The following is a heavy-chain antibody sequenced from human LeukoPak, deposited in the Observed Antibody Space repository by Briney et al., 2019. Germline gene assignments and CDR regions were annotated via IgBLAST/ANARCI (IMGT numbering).Heavy chain of an antibody. D-gene: IGHD5-12*01. J-gene: IGHJ4*02. CDR3: AKDLQPTILHRLSGYDTFDY. V-gene: IGHV3-23*01. CDR1: GFTFSSYA. CDR2: ISGSGGST. Sequence: GGSLRLSCAASGFTFSSYAMSWVRQAPGKGLEWVSAISGSGGSTYYADFVKGRFTISRDNSKNTLYVQMNSLRAEDTAVYYCAKDLQPTILHRLSGYDTFDYWGQGTLVTVPS.